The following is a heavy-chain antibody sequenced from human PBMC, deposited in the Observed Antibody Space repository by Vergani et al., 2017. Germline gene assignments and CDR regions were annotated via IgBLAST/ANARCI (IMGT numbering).Heavy chain of an antibody. D-gene: IGHD1-26*01. CDR2: ISDSGANT. J-gene: IGHJ4*02. CDR1: GFTVSNYA. CDR3: ARQQWGLYY. Sequence: EVQLLESGGGLVQPGGSLRLSCAASGFTVSNYAMTWVRQAPGKGLEWVSSISDSGANTYYADSVKGRFTISRDNSKNTLYLQMSSLRVDDTALYYCARQQWGLYYWGQGTLVTVSS. V-gene: IGHV3-23*01.